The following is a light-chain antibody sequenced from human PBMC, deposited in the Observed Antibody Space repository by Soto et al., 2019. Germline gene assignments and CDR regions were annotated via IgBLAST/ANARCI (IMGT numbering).Light chain of an antibody. V-gene: IGKV1-5*01. CDR3: QQYHGFW. Sequence: DNPLTQSPSSLSASVGDRVTITCRARHSINDWLAWYQQRPGKAPKPLIYDASSLESGVPSRFSGGGSGTEFSLIINGLQPEDFATYYCQQYHGFWFGQGTKVDIK. CDR1: HSINDW. J-gene: IGKJ1*01. CDR2: DAS.